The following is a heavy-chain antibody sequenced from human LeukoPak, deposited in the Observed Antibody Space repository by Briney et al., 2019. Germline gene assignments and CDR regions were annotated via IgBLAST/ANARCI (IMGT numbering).Heavy chain of an antibody. J-gene: IGHJ4*02. D-gene: IGHD4-17*01. Sequence: ASVKVSCKASGYTFTGYYMHWVRQAPGQGLEWMGWINPNSGGTNYAQKFQGRVTMTRDTSISTAYMELSRLRSDDTAVYYCARPVKSTVTTAPEFGYWDQGTLVTVSS. CDR2: INPNSGGT. CDR3: ARPVKSTVTTAPEFGY. CDR1: GYTFTGYY. V-gene: IGHV1-2*02.